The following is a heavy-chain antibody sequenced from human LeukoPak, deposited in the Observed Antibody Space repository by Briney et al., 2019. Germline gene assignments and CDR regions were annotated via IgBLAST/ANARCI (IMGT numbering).Heavy chain of an antibody. CDR3: ARSAAAMLFDY. CDR1: GFTLSSYW. Sequence: PGGSLRLSCAASGFTLSSYWMHWVRQAPGKGLVWVSRINSDGSSTSYADSVKGRFTISRDNAKNTLYLQMNSLRAEDTAVYYCARSAAAMLFDYWGQGTLVTVSS. CDR2: INSDGSST. V-gene: IGHV3-74*01. J-gene: IGHJ4*02. D-gene: IGHD2-2*01.